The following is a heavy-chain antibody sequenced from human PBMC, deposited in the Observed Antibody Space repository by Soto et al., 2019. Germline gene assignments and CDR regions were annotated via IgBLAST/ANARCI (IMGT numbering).Heavy chain of an antibody. Sequence: SETLSLTCTVSGGSVSSGSYYWSWIRQPPGKGLEWIGYIYYSGSTNYNPSLKSRVTISVDTSKNQFSLKLSSVTAADTAVYYCARGAMVRGVITVYFDYWGQGTLVTVSS. CDR2: IYYSGST. CDR1: GGSVSSGSYY. V-gene: IGHV4-61*01. CDR3: ARGAMVRGVITVYFDY. D-gene: IGHD3-10*01. J-gene: IGHJ4*02.